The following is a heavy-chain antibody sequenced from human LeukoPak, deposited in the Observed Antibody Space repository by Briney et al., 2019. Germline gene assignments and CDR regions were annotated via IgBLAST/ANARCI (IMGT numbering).Heavy chain of an antibody. CDR3: ARRATTVTTGYYYHYMDV. Sequence: PSETLSLTCTVSGGSINSRSYYWGWIRQPPGKGLEWIGSVYYGGTTYYNPSLKSRVTISEDTSKNQFSLKLSSVTAADTAVYYCARRATTVTTGYYYHYMDVWGKGTTVTVSS. CDR2: VYYGGTT. J-gene: IGHJ6*03. D-gene: IGHD4-17*01. V-gene: IGHV4-39*01. CDR1: GGSINSRSYY.